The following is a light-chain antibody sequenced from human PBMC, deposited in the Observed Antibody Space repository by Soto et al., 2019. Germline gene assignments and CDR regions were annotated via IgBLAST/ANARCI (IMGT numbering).Light chain of an antibody. J-gene: IGLJ2*01. CDR2: DVS. CDR1: SSDVGGYNY. CDR3: SSYTSSSIVV. Sequence: QSALTQPASVSGSPGQSITISCTGTSSDVGGYNYVSWYQQHPGKAPKLMIYDVSNRPSGVSNRFSGSKSGYTASLTISGLQAEDEDVYYCSSYTSSSIVVFAGWTKLTV. V-gene: IGLV2-14*01.